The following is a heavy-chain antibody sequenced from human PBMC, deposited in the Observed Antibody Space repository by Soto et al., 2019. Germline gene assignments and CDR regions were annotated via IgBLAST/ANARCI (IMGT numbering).Heavy chain of an antibody. V-gene: IGHV1-58*01. CDR2: IVVGSGDT. J-gene: IGHJ5*01. CDR3: AWDYYDTSGYHDS. D-gene: IGHD3-22*01. Sequence: SVKVSCKASGFTFTSSAVQWVRQARGQRLEWIGWIVVGSGDTAYSQKFQERVTITRDMSTSTAYMDLSRLRSEDTAVYYCAWDYYDTSGYHDSWGQGTQVTVSS. CDR1: GFTFTSSA.